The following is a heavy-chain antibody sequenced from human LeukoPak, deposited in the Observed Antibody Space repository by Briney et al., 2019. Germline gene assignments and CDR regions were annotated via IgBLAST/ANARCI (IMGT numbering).Heavy chain of an antibody. Sequence: GGSLRLSCAASGFTFSSYEISWVRQAPGKGLEWVSYISNSGSTIYYADSVKGRFTISRDNAKNSLYLQMNSLRAEDTAVYYCARDGKDYDSSGYHFDYWGQGTLVTVSS. CDR3: ARDGKDYDSSGYHFDY. CDR1: GFTFSSYE. V-gene: IGHV3-48*03. D-gene: IGHD3-22*01. CDR2: ISNSGSTI. J-gene: IGHJ4*02.